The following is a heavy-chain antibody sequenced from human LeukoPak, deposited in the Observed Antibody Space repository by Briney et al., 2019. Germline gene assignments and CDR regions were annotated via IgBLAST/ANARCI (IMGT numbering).Heavy chain of an antibody. V-gene: IGHV1-8*01. CDR2: MNPNSGNT. D-gene: IGHD6-13*01. CDR3: TRGLRREQQLLRAFDD. Sequence: ASVKVSCKASGYTFSSYDINWVRQATGQGLEWMGWMNPNSGNTGYAQKFQGRVSKTSNTSISTAYMELSSLRSEDTAVYYCTRGLRREQQLLRAFDDWGQGTLVTVSS. J-gene: IGHJ4*02. CDR1: GYTFSSYD.